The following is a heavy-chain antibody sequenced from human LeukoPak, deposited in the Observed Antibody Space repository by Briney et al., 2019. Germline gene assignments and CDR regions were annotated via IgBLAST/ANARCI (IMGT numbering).Heavy chain of an antibody. V-gene: IGHV3-48*03. J-gene: IGHJ4*02. CDR2: ISSSGSTI. CDR1: GSTFSSYE. Sequence: PGGSLRLSCAASGSTFSSYEMNWVRQAPGKGLEWVSYISSSGSTIYYADSVKGRFTISRDNAKNSPYLQMNSLRAEDTAVYYCAKDAYVSRVDYWGQGTLVTVSS. D-gene: IGHD3-22*01. CDR3: AKDAYVSRVDY.